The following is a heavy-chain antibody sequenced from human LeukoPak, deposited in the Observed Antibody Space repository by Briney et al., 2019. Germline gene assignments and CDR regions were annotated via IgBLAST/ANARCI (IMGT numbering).Heavy chain of an antibody. Sequence: GGSLRLSCAASGFTFSSYGMHWVRQAPGKGLEWVAFIRYDGSNKYYADSVKGRFTISRDNSKNTLYLQMNSLRAEDTAVYYCAKDLFYYDSSGSINAFDIWGQGTMVTVSS. CDR2: IRYDGSNK. CDR3: AKDLFYYDSSGSINAFDI. V-gene: IGHV3-30*02. J-gene: IGHJ3*02. CDR1: GFTFSSYG. D-gene: IGHD3-22*01.